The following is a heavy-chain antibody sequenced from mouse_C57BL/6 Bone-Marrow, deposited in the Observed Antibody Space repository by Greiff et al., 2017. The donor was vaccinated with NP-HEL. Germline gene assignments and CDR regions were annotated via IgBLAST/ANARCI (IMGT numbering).Heavy chain of an antibody. J-gene: IGHJ4*01. CDR1: GYSFTDYN. Sequence: EVQLQQSGPELVKPGASVKISCKASGYSFTDYNMNWVKQSNGKSLEWIGVINPNYGTTSYNQKFKGKATLTVDQSSSTASMQLNSLTSDDSAFYSCARSESITTVPPYAMDYWGQGTSVTVSS. CDR3: ARSESITTVPPYAMDY. D-gene: IGHD1-1*01. V-gene: IGHV1-39*01. CDR2: INPNYGTT.